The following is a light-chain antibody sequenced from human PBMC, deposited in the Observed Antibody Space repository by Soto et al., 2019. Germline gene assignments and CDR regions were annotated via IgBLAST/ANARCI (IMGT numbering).Light chain of an antibody. CDR2: GAS. V-gene: IGKV3-20*01. J-gene: IGKJ3*01. CDR3: QQYGSSPLT. CDR1: QSVSSSY. Sequence: EIVLTQSPGTMSFSSGERATLSCRASQSVSSSYLAWYQQKPGQAPRLLIYGASSRATGIPDRFSGSGSGTDFTLTISRLEPEDFAVYYCQQYGSSPLTFGPGTKVDIK.